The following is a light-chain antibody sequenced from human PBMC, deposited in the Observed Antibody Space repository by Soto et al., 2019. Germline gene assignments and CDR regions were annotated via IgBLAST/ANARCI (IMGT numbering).Light chain of an antibody. CDR2: NND. V-gene: IGLV1-44*01. J-gene: IGLJ2*01. Sequence: QSVLTQPPSASGTPGQRVTISCSGSSSNIGANPINWYQQLPGTAPKLLIYNNDQRPSGVPDRFSASKSGTSASLAISGLQSEDEADDYCEAWDDSLYGAVLGGGTKVTVL. CDR1: SSNIGANP. CDR3: EAWDDSLYGAV.